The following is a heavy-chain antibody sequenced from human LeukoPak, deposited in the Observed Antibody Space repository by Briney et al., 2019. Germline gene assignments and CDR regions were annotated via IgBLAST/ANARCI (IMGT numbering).Heavy chain of an antibody. CDR2: INPNSGGT. CDR3: ARSNCSSTSCYSFSDY. CDR1: GYTFTGYY. D-gene: IGHD2-2*02. J-gene: IGHJ4*02. V-gene: IGHV1-2*06. Sequence: GASVKVSCKASGYTFTGYYMHWVRQAPGQGLEWMGRINPNSGGTNYAQKFQGRVTMTRDTSISTAYMELSRLRSDDTAVYYCARSNCSSTSCYSFSDYWGQGTLVTVSS.